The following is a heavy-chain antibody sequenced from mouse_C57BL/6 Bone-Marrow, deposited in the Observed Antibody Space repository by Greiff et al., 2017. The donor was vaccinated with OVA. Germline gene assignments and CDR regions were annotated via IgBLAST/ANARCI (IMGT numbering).Heavy chain of an antibody. Sequence: VQLQQSGPELVKPGASVKISCKASGYTFTDYYMNWVKQSHGKSLEWIGDINPNNGGTSYNQKFKGKATLTVDKSSSTAYMELRSLTTEDSAVYYCARGGSITTGFDDWGQGTTLTVSS. J-gene: IGHJ2*01. CDR1: GYTFTDYY. D-gene: IGHD1-1*01. V-gene: IGHV1-26*01. CDR2: INPNNGGT. CDR3: ARGGSITTGFDD.